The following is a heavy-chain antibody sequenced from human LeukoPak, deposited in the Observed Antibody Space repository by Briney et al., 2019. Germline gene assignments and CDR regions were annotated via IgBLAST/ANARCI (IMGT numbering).Heavy chain of an antibody. CDR1: GYTFTSCD. CDR3: TRGSSGRRDN. J-gene: IGHJ4*02. Sequence: ASVKVSCKASGYTFTSCDINWVRQATGQGLEWMEWMNPNSSNTGYGQSFQGRITMTRDLSIGTAYMELSNLTSEDTAIYYCTRGSSGRRDNWGQGTLVTVSA. D-gene: IGHD6-19*01. CDR2: MNPNSSNT. V-gene: IGHV1-8*01.